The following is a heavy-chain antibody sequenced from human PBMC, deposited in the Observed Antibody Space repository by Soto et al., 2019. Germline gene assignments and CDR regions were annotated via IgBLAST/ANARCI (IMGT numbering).Heavy chain of an antibody. CDR3: ARDGVGATAFWGYLDY. V-gene: IGHV3-33*01. CDR1: GSIFRGYG. Sequence: QVLLVESGGGVVQPGRSLRLSCAASGSIFRGYGMHWVRQAPGKGLEWVAVIGFDGSNINYADFVMGRFTISRDNSKNTLDLEMNSLRVEDTAVYYCARDGVGATAFWGYLDYWGQGTLVTVSS. D-gene: IGHD2-15*01. CDR2: IGFDGSNI. J-gene: IGHJ4*02.